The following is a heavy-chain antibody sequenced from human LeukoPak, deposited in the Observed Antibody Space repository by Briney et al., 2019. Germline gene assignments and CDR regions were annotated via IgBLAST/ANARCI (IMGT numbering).Heavy chain of an antibody. CDR1: GGTFSSYT. CDR3: APSDPSERGAFDI. V-gene: IGHV1-69*02. J-gene: IGHJ3*02. Sequence: SVKVSCKASGGTFSSYTISWVRQAPGQGLEWMGKIIPILGIANYAQKFQGRVTITADKSTSTAYMELSSLRSEDTAVYYCAPSDPSERGAFDIWGQGTMVTVSS. D-gene: IGHD3-16*01. CDR2: IIPILGIA.